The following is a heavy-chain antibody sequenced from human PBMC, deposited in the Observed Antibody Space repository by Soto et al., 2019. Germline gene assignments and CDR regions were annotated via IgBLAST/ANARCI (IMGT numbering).Heavy chain of an antibody. V-gene: IGHV3-21*01. CDR2: ISSSSSYI. J-gene: IGHJ3*02. CDR1: GFTFSSYS. D-gene: IGHD2-15*01. Sequence: GESLKISCAASGFTFSSYSMNWVRQAPGKGLEWVSSISSSSSYIYYADSVKGRFTISRDNAKNSLYLQMNSLRAEDTAVYYCARVVSDIVVVVAATTHDAFDIWGQGTMVTVSS. CDR3: ARVVSDIVVVVAATTHDAFDI.